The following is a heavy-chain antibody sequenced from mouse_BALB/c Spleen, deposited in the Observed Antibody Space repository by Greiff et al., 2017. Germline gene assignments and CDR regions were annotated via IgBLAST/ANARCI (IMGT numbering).Heavy chain of an antibody. CDR2: IWAGGST. D-gene: IGHD3-3*01. CDR3: ARERDPATRGTCAMDY. Sequence: QVQLKESGPGLVAPSQSLSITCTVSGFSLTSYGVHWVRQPPGKGLEWLGVIWAGGSTNYNSALMSRLSISKDNSKSQVFLKMNSLQTDDTAMYYCARERDPATRGTCAMDYWGQGTSVTVSS. V-gene: IGHV2-9*02. J-gene: IGHJ4*01. CDR1: GFSLTSYG.